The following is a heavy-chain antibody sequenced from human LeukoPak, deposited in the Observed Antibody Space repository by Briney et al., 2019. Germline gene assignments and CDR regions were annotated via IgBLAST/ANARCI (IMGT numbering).Heavy chain of an antibody. CDR2: IYYGGST. J-gene: IGHJ4*02. CDR3: ARGSTTVIRY. CDR1: GGSISSYY. V-gene: IGHV4-59*01. Sequence: TSETLSLTCTASGGSISSYYWSWIRQPPGKGLEWIGYIYYGGSTNYNPSLKSRVTISVDTSKNQFSLKLSSVTAADTAVYYCARGSTTVIRYWGQGTLVTVSS. D-gene: IGHD4-17*01.